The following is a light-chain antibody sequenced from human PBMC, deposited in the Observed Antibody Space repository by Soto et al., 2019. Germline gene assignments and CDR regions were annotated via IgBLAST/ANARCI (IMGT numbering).Light chain of an antibody. CDR3: QQRSNWLT. V-gene: IGKV3-11*01. CDR2: DAS. CDR1: QSVSSY. Sequence: EIVLTQSPATLSLSPGERATLSCMASQSVSSYLALYQQKPGQAPRLLIYDASNRATGIPARFSGSGSGTDFTLTISSLEPEDFAVYYCQQRSNWLTFGGGTKVDIK. J-gene: IGKJ4*01.